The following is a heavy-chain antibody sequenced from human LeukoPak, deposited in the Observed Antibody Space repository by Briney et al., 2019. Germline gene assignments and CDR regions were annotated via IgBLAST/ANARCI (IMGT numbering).Heavy chain of an antibody. CDR1: GFTFSSYG. CDR3: AKDRTFDY. D-gene: IGHD1-1*01. J-gene: IGHJ4*02. V-gene: IGHV3-30*18. Sequence: GALRLSCAASGFTFSSYGMHWVRQAPGKGLEWVAVISYDGSNKYYADSVKGRFTISRDNSKNTLYLQMNSLRAEDTAVYYCAKDRTFDYWGQGPLVTVSS. CDR2: ISYDGSNK.